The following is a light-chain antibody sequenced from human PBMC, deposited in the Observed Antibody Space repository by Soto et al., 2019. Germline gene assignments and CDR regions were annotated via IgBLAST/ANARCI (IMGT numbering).Light chain of an antibody. Sequence: DIQMTQSPSSLSASVGDRVTITCRASQGISTYLAWYQQKPGKVTKLLIDAASTLQSGVPSRFSGSGSGTDITLTISSLQPEDVATYYCQKYNSAPRTCGGGTKVEIK. CDR3: QKYNSAPRT. CDR2: AAS. V-gene: IGKV1-27*01. J-gene: IGKJ4*01. CDR1: QGISTY.